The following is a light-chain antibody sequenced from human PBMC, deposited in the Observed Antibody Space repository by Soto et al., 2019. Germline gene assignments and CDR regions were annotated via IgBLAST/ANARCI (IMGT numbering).Light chain of an antibody. CDR2: KAS. V-gene: IGKV1-5*03. CDR1: QSINNW. J-gene: IGKJ2*01. CDR3: QHYNSYPYT. Sequence: DIQMTQSPSTLSASVGDRVTITCRASQSINNWLAWYQQKPGKAPKLLIYKASGLESGVPSRFSGSGSGTEFTLTISSLHPDDFATYYCQHYNSYPYTFGRGTNLEIK.